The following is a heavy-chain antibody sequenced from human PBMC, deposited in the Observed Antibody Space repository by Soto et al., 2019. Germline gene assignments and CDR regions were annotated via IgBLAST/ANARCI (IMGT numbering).Heavy chain of an antibody. CDR3: ARQGRFYSSGWYDY. CDR2: IYYSGST. CDR1: GGSISSYY. Sequence: SETLSLTCTVSGGSISSYYWSWIRQPPGKGLEWIGYIYYSGSTNYNPSLKSRVTISVDTSKNQFSLKLSSVTAADTAVYYCARQGRFYSSGWYDYWGQGTLVTVSS. V-gene: IGHV4-59*08. D-gene: IGHD6-19*01. J-gene: IGHJ4*02.